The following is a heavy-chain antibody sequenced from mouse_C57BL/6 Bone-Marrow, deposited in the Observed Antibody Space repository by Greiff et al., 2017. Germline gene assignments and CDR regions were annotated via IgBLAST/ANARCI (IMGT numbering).Heavy chain of an antibody. V-gene: IGHV1-39*01. CDR1: GYSFTDYN. CDR2: INPNYGTT. D-gene: IGHD1-1*01. CDR3: ARWRITTVVATDY. Sequence: VQLQQSGPELVKPGASVTLSCKASGYSFTDYNMNWVKQSNGKSLEWIGVINPNYGTTSYNQKFKGKATLTVDQSSSTAYMQLNSLTSEDSAVYYCARWRITTVVATDYWGQGTTLTVSS. J-gene: IGHJ2*01.